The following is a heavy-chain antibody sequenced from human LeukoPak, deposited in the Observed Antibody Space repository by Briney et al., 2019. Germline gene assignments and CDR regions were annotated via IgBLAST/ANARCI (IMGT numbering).Heavy chain of an antibody. Sequence: GGSLSLSCAASGLTFSSYGMHWVRQAPGKGLEWVAVISHDGSNKYYADSVKGRFTISRDNSKDTLYLQMNSLRAEDTAVYYCAKDLGRSAYCGGDCYSDYWGQGTLVTVSS. V-gene: IGHV3-30*18. D-gene: IGHD2-21*02. CDR2: ISHDGSNK. J-gene: IGHJ4*02. CDR3: AKDLGRSAYCGGDCYSDY. CDR1: GLTFSSYG.